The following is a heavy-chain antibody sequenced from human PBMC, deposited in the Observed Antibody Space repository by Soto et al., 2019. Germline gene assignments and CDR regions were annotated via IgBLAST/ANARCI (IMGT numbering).Heavy chain of an antibody. CDR3: AIAQTPTESDY. CDR2: MNAYNGNS. V-gene: IGHV1-18*04. Sequence: VQLVQSGAEVKKPGASVKVSCKASGYIFTHYGISWVRQAPGQGLEWMGWMNAYNGNSNYAQKVQGRGTVTTDKSTNTAYMELRSLRADDTAVYFCAIAQTPTESDYWGQGTLVTVSS. D-gene: IGHD4-4*01. CDR1: GYIFTHYG. J-gene: IGHJ4*02.